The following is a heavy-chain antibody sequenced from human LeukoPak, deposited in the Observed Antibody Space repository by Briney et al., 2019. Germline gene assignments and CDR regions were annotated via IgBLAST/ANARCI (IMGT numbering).Heavy chain of an antibody. CDR1: GFTVSSNY. CDR2: IYSGGST. D-gene: IGHD6-13*01. V-gene: IGHV3-53*01. J-gene: IGHJ3*02. Sequence: AESLRLSCTASGFTVSSNYMSWVRQPPGKGLEWVSVIYSGGSTYYADSVKGRFTISRDNSKNTLYLQMNSLRAEDTAVYYCARDLQPKDAFDSWGQGTMVSVCS. CDR3: ARDLQPKDAFDS.